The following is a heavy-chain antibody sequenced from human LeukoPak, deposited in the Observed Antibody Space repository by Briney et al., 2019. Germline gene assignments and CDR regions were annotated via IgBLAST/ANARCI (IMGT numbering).Heavy chain of an antibody. D-gene: IGHD6-19*01. CDR1: GGSFSGYF. V-gene: IGHV4-34*01. CDR2: INHSGST. J-gene: IGHJ3*02. Sequence: SETLSLTCAVYGGSFSGYFWTWIRQPPGKGLEWIGEINHSGSTNYNPFLKSRVTISVDTSKNQFSLKLNSVTAADTAVYYCARETYNNGFDAFDIWGQGTKVTVSS. CDR3: ARETYNNGFDAFDI.